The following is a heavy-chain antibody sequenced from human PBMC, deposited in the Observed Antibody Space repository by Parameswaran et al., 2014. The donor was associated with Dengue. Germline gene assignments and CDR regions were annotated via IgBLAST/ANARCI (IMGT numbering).Heavy chain of an antibody. CDR1: GYTFTSYA. J-gene: IGHJ6*02. D-gene: IGHD6-19*01. V-gene: IGHV1-3*01. CDR2: INAGNGNT. CDR3: ASLRSSGWYYYGMDV. Sequence: ASVKVSCKASGYTFTSYAMHWVRQAPGQRLEWMGWINAGNGNTKYSQKFQGRVTITRDTSASTAYMELSSLRSEDTAVYYCASLRSSGWYYYGMDVWGQGTTGTVSS.